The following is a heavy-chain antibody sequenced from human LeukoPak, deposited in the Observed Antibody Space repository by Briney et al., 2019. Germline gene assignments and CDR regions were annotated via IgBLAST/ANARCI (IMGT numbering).Heavy chain of an antibody. Sequence: GGSLRLSCTDSGFTFSRSAMHWVRQAPGKGLEWVAVTSYDGIHKYYADSVKGRFVISRDNAKNSLFLQMNSLRVEDTGIYYCASATTVVTPFDYWGLGTLVTVSS. CDR3: ASATTVVTPFDY. J-gene: IGHJ4*02. CDR2: TSYDGIHK. CDR1: GFTFSRSA. D-gene: IGHD4-23*01. V-gene: IGHV3-30*09.